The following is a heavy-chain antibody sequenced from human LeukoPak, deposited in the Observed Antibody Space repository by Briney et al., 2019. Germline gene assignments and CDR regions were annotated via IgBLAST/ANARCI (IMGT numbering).Heavy chain of an antibody. Sequence: SVKVSCKASGGTFSSYAISWVRQAPGQGLEWMGGIIPIFGTANYAQKFQGRVTITADESTSTAYMELSSLRSEDTAVYYCAGRLGYCSSTSCYTKQEIDYWGQGTLVTVSS. CDR1: GGTFSSYA. CDR3: AGRLGYCSSTSCYTKQEIDY. CDR2: IIPIFGTA. D-gene: IGHD2-2*02. J-gene: IGHJ4*02. V-gene: IGHV1-69*01.